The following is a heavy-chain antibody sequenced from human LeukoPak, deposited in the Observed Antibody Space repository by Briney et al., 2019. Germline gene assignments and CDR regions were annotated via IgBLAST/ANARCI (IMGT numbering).Heavy chain of an antibody. Sequence: ASVKVSCKASGYTFTSYYMHWVRQAPGQGLEWMGIINPSGGNTNYAQKLQGRVTMTTDTSTSTAYMELRSLRSDDTAVYYCARDQDYYDSSGSDYWGQGTLVTVSS. J-gene: IGHJ4*02. D-gene: IGHD3-22*01. V-gene: IGHV1-46*01. CDR2: INPSGGNT. CDR3: ARDQDYYDSSGSDY. CDR1: GYTFTSYY.